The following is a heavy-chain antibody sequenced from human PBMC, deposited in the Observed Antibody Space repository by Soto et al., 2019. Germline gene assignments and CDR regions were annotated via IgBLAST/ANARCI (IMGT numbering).Heavy chain of an antibody. J-gene: IGHJ2*01. CDR1: GLTVSSNY. CDR3: ARDRFLLNL. CDR2: IYSGGST. V-gene: IGHV3-66*01. D-gene: IGHD3-10*01. Sequence: EVQLVESGGGLVQPGGSLRLSCAASGLTVSSNYMSWVRRAPGKGLEWVSVIYSGGSTYYADSVKGRFTISRDNSKNTLYLEMNSLRAEDTVLYDCARDRFLLNLWGRGTLVTVSS.